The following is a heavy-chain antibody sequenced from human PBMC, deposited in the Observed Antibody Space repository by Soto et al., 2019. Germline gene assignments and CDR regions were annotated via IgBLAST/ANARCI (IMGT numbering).Heavy chain of an antibody. CDR3: ARPRYCSGGSCSFFDY. Sequence: PSETLSLTCTVSGGSISSYYWSWIRQPPGKGLEWIGYIYYSGSTNYNPSLKSRVTISVDTSKNQFSLKLSSVTAADTAVYYCARPRYCSGGSCSFFDYWGQGTLVTVSS. J-gene: IGHJ4*02. CDR1: GGSISSYY. V-gene: IGHV4-59*08. D-gene: IGHD2-15*01. CDR2: IYYSGST.